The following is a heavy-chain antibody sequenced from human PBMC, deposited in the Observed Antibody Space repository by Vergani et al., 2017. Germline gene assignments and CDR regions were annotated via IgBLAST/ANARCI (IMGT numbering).Heavy chain of an antibody. CDR3: TTDLHAVVGATS. D-gene: IGHD2-15*01. V-gene: IGHV1-24*01. CDR2: LDPEHGKI. Sequence: QVHLIQSGAEVKLPGASVRVSCKVSGYTLTEVSLHWVRQTHAKGLEWMGGLDPEHGKIVYAQTFQHRITITEETSTDTTYMELSSLRSEDTAVYYCTTDLHAVVGATSWGQGTLVTVSS. J-gene: IGHJ4*02. CDR1: GYTLTEVS.